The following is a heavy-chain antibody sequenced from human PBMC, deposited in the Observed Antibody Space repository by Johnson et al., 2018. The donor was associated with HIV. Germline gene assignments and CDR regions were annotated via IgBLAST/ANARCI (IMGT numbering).Heavy chain of an antibody. J-gene: IGHJ3*02. V-gene: IGHV3-30-3*01. CDR1: HFTFGAYA. Sequence: QVQLVESGGGVVQPGKSLRLSCAASHFTFGAYAIHWVRLAPGKGLEWVAVASYDGDNKYYADSVNGRFTISKDNSKDTLYMEMNNLILEDTAVYYCARGAAVSGTLVDPFDIWGRGTMVTVSS. CDR3: ARGAAVSGTLVDPFDI. CDR2: ASYDGDNK. D-gene: IGHD1-26*01.